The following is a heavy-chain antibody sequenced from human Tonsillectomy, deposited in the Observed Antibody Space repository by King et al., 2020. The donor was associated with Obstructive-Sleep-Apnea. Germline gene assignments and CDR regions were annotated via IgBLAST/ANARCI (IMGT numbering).Heavy chain of an antibody. CDR2: ISADNGNT. V-gene: IGHV1-18*04. D-gene: IGHD6-19*01. Sequence: QLVQSGAEVKKPGASVKVSCKASGYTFTSYGISWVRQAPGQGLEWMGWISADNGNTNYAQQLQGRVTMTTDTSTSTAYMELRSLRSDDTAVYYCARDLFRYSSGWYAYWGQGTLVTVSS. CDR3: ARDLFRYSSGWYAY. J-gene: IGHJ4*02. CDR1: GYTFTSYG.